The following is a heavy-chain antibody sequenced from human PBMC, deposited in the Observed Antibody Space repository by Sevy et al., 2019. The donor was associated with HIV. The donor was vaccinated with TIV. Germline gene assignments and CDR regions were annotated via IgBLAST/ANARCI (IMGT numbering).Heavy chain of an antibody. Sequence: GGSLRLSCAASGFTFDDYAMHWVRQAPGKGLEWVSGISWNSGSIGYADSVKGRFTISRDNAKNSLYLQMNSLRAEDTALYYCAKDIDYDSSGSIPGDDAFDIWGQGTMVTVSS. J-gene: IGHJ3*02. CDR3: AKDIDYDSSGSIPGDDAFDI. V-gene: IGHV3-9*01. CDR1: GFTFDDYA. D-gene: IGHD3-22*01. CDR2: ISWNSGSI.